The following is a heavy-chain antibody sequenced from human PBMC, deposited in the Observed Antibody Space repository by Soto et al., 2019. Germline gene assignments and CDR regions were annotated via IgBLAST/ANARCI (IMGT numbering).Heavy chain of an antibody. V-gene: IGHV1-2*04. CDR1: GYTFTDYY. CDR3: ARVPRGVYYGMDV. CDR2: INPNSGTT. D-gene: IGHD3-10*01. Sequence: QVQLVQSGAEVKKPGASVKVSCKASGYTFTDYYMHWVRQAPGQRLEWMGWINPNSGTTNYAQKLQGWVTMTRDTSITTVYMEVSRLRSDDTAVYYCARVPRGVYYGMDVWGQGNTVTVSS. J-gene: IGHJ6*02.